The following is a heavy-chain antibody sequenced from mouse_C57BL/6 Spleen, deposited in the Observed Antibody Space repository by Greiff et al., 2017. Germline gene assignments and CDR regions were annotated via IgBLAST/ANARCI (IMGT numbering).Heavy chain of an antibody. CDR1: GFTFSDYG. J-gene: IGHJ3*01. Sequence: DVKLVESGGGLVKPGGSLKLSCAASGFTFSDYGMHWVRQAPEKGLEWVAYISSGSSTIYYADTVKGRFTISRDNAKTTLFLQMTSLRSEDTAMYYCARTDYDGAWFAYWGQGTLVTVSA. CDR2: ISSGSSTI. D-gene: IGHD2-4*01. V-gene: IGHV5-17*01. CDR3: ARTDYDGAWFAY.